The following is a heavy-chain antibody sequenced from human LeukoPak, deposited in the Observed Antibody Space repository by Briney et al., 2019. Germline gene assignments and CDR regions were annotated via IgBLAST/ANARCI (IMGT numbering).Heavy chain of an antibody. CDR1: GFTFSSYA. V-gene: IGHV3-30-3*01. CDR2: ISYDGSNK. Sequence: PGGSLRLSCAASGFTFSSYAMHWVRQAPGKGLECVAVISYDGSNKYYADSVKGRFTISRDNSKNTLYLQMNSLRAEDTAVYYCARDNVKGYWGQGTLVTVSS. CDR3: ARDNVKGY. D-gene: IGHD3-16*01. J-gene: IGHJ4*02.